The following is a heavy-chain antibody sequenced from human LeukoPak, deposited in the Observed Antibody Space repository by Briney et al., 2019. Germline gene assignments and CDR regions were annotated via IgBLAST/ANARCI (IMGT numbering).Heavy chain of an antibody. V-gene: IGHV4-59*01. Sequence: PSETLSLTCTVSGGSISSYYWSGIRQPPGEGLEWVGYIYYSGSTNYNPSLKSRVTISADTSKNQFSLKLSSVTAADTAVYYCARTCSSTSCCGFFDYWGQGTLVTVSS. CDR3: ARTCSSTSCCGFFDY. D-gene: IGHD2-2*01. CDR1: GGSISSYY. J-gene: IGHJ4*02. CDR2: IYYSGST.